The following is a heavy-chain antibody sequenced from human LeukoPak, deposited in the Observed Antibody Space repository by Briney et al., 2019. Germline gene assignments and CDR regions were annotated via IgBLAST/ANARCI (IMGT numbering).Heavy chain of an antibody. J-gene: IGHJ4*02. D-gene: IGHD6-19*01. CDR2: IYYDGST. V-gene: IGHV4-39*01. CDR3: ARRRAVAGTRYFDY. CDR1: GGSISSGDYY. Sequence: PSETLSLTCTVSGGSISSGDYYWGWIRQPPGKGLEWIGNIYYDGSTYYTPSLKSRVTITVDTSKNQFSLKLSSVTAADTAVYYCARRRAVAGTRYFDYWGQGTLVTVSS.